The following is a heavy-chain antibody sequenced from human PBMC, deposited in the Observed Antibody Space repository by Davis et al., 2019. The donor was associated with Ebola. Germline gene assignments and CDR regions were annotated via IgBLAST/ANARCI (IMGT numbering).Heavy chain of an antibody. CDR1: GFTFSSYA. Sequence: GGSLRLSCAASGFTFSSYAMSCVRQAPGKGLEWVSAISGSGGSTYYADSVKGRFTISRDNSKNTLYLQMNSLRAEDTAVYYCAKAAGIAAAGTWNWFDPWGQGTLVTVSS. CDR3: AKAAGIAAAGTWNWFDP. V-gene: IGHV3-23*01. CDR2: ISGSGGST. D-gene: IGHD6-13*01. J-gene: IGHJ5*02.